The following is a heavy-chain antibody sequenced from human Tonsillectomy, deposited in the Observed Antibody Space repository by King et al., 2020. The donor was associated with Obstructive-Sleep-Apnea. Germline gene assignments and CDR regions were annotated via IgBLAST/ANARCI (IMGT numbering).Heavy chain of an antibody. V-gene: IGHV3-23*04. CDR2: ISGGGGGR. Sequence: VQLVESGGELVQPGGSLRLSCAASGFTFTSYAMTWVRRAPGKGLEGVSAISGGGGGRYYADSVKGRFTISRDNSKTTLYLQMNSLRAEDTAVYYCARGSPYYDTSGYSTGYYYYGMDVWGLGTTVTVSS. CDR1: GFTFTSYA. J-gene: IGHJ6*02. D-gene: IGHD3-22*01. CDR3: ARGSPYYDTSGYSTGYYYYGMDV.